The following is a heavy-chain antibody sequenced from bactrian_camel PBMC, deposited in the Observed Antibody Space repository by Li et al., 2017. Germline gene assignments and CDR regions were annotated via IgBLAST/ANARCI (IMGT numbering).Heavy chain of an antibody. CDR2: IRRSGGET. V-gene: IGHV3-3*01. J-gene: IGHJ4*01. D-gene: IGHD1*01. CDR1: RHSRGSNC. Sequence: VQLVESGGGSVQTGGSLRLSCVVSRHSRGSNCVGWYRLPPGRAPAEREGIAAIRRSGGETWYAGSVKGRFTISRDNAKNTLYLQMNNLKPEDTAVYYCATSSAWLKNFGQGTQVTVS.